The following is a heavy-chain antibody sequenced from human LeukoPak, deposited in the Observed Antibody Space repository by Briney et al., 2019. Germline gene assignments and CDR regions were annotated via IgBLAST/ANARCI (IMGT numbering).Heavy chain of an antibody. CDR1: GATFTSYA. CDR3: AGGTWFDP. J-gene: IGHJ5*02. V-gene: IGHV1-69*13. CDR2: IIPIFGTA. Sequence: ASGKVSCKASGATFTSYAISWVRQAPGQRLGWRGGIIPIFGTANYAPKFQGRVTINAHESTSTAYMELRSLRSEDTAVYYCAGGTWFDPWGQGTLVTVSS.